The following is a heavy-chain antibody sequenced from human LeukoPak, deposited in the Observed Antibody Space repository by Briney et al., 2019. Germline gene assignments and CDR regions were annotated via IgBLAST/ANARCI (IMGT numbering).Heavy chain of an antibody. D-gene: IGHD3-16*01. CDR2: IYHSEST. V-gene: IGHV4-38-2*01. Sequence: SETLSLTCAVSGYSISRGYSWGWIRQPPGKGLEWIGNIYHSESTHYNPSLKSRVTISADTPKNQFSLKLTSVTAADTAVYYCARFDHVWETHGMDAFDLWGQGTMVTVSS. CDR3: ARFDHVWETHGMDAFDL. J-gene: IGHJ3*01. CDR1: GYSISRGYS.